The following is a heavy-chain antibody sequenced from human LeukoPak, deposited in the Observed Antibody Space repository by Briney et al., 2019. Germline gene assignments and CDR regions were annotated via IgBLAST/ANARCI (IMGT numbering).Heavy chain of an antibody. V-gene: IGHV3-30*18. D-gene: IGHD1-26*01. J-gene: IGHJ4*02. CDR1: GFTFSTYG. CDR3: AKSGGSYYSTLDS. CDR2: FSSDGSTK. Sequence: PGGSLRLSCAASGFTFSTYGMHWVRQAPGKGLEWVALFSSDGSTKYYADSVKGRFTISRDNSKNTLYLQVNSLRAEDTAVYYCAKSGGSYYSTLDSWGQGTLVTVSS.